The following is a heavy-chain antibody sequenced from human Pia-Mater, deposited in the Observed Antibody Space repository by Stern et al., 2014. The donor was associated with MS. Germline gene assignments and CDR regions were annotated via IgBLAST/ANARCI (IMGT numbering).Heavy chain of an antibody. CDR1: QLTFSFHA. V-gene: IGHV3-23*04. D-gene: IGHD3-22*01. J-gene: IGHJ1*01. Sequence: EVQLVESGGGLVQPGGSLRLSCTFSQLTFSFHAMSWVRQGQGKGLEWVAGISGNGDEKYYAASVNGRFTISSDNSKETVFLQLNNVRAEDTAVYYCAKGNAYFFDTSDAAPGYWGQGTLVTVSS. CDR3: AKGNAYFFDTSDAAPGY. CDR2: ISGNGDEK.